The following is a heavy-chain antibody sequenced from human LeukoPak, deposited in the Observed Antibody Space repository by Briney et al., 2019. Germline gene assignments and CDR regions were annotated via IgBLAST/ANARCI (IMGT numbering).Heavy chain of an antibody. D-gene: IGHD3-22*01. J-gene: IGHJ3*02. V-gene: IGHV1-69*05. CDR3: ARRPPYYYDSSDAFDI. CDR2: IIPIFGTA. CDR1: GGTFSSYA. Sequence: SVKVSCKGSGGTFSSYAISWVRQAPGQGLEWMGRIIPIFGTANYAQKFQGRVTITTDESTSTAYMELSSLRSEDTAVYYCARRPPYYYDSSDAFDIWGQGTMVTVSS.